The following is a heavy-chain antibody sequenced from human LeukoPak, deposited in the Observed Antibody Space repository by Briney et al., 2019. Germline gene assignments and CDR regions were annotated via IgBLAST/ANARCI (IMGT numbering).Heavy chain of an antibody. D-gene: IGHD3-22*01. CDR3: ATTNYYDSSGYYSY. J-gene: IGHJ4*02. CDR1: GFTFSSYA. CDR2: ISSSSSYI. Sequence: PGGSLRLSCAASGFTFSSYAMSWVRQAPGKGLEWVSSISSSSSYIYYADSVKGRFTISRDNAKNSLYLQMNSLRAEDTAVYYCATTNYYDSSGYYSYWGQGTLVTVSS. V-gene: IGHV3-21*01.